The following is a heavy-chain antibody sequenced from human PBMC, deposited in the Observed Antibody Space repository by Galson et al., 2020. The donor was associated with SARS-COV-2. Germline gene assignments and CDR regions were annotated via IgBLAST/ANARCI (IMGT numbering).Heavy chain of an antibody. V-gene: IGHV3-48*03. CDR2: IYSSGSPI. CDR3: ATSPAVPVSY. D-gene: IGHD6-19*01. CDR1: GFIFSSYE. J-gene: IGHJ4*02. Sequence: GGSTRLSCAASGFIFSSYEMNWVRQAPGKVLEWLSYIYSSGSPIHYVDSVKGRFTISRDNAKNILYLQMNGLSAEDTAVYYCATSPAVPVSYWGQGTLVTVSS.